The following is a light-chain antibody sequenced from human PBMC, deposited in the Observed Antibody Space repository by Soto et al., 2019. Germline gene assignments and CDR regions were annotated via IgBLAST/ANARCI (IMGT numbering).Light chain of an antibody. CDR2: AAF. V-gene: IGKV1-39*01. J-gene: IGKJ1*01. CDR1: QSISSY. CDR3: QRSDSSSWT. Sequence: DIQMTQSPSSLSASVGDRVTITCRASQSISSYLNWYQQKPGKAPNLLIYAAFSLQSGVPLRFSGSGSGTDFTLTISSLQPGDFATYYCQRSDSSSWTFGQGTTVYIK.